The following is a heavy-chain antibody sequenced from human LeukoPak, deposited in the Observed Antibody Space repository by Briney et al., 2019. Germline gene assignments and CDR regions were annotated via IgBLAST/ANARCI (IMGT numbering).Heavy chain of an antibody. Sequence: ASVKVSCKASGYTFTSYDINWVRQATGQGLEWMGWMNPNSGNTGYAQKFQGRVTMTRNTSISTAYMELSSLRSEDTAVYYCARKMVRGSWFDPWSQGTLVTVSS. CDR2: MNPNSGNT. CDR3: ARKMVRGSWFDP. J-gene: IGHJ5*02. V-gene: IGHV1-8*01. D-gene: IGHD3-10*01. CDR1: GYTFTSYD.